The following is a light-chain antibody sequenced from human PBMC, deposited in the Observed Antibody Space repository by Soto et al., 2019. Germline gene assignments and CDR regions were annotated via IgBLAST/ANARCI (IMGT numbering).Light chain of an antibody. CDR3: QQYNSYS. CDR2: AAA. CDR1: QSISSW. V-gene: IGKV1-5*01. J-gene: IGKJ1*01. Sequence: DIQMTQSPSSVSASVGARVPITCRASQSISSWLAWYQQKPGKAPKLLIYAAATLASGVPSRFSGSGSGTEFTLTISSLQPDDFATYYCQQYNSYSFGQGTKVDIK.